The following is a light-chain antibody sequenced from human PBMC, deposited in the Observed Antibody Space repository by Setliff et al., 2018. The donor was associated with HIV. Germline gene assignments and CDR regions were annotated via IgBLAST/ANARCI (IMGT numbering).Light chain of an antibody. Sequence: QSALTQPASVSGSPGQSITISCTGTGSDIGGYNSVSWYQQHPGKAPKLMIYDVSNRPSGVSNRFSGSKSGNTASLTISGLQAEDEAEYHCSSYTSSITHVVFGGGTKVTVL. J-gene: IGLJ2*01. CDR1: GSDIGGYNS. V-gene: IGLV2-14*03. CDR3: SSYTSSITHVV. CDR2: DVS.